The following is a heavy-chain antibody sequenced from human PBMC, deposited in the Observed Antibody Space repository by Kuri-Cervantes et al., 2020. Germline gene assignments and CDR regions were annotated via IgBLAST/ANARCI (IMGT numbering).Heavy chain of an antibody. CDR1: GYTFTGYY. J-gene: IGHJ4*02. V-gene: IGHV1-2*02. CDR2: INPNSGGT. Sequence: ASVKVSCKASGYTFTGYYMHWVRQAPGQGLEWMGWINPNSGGTNYAQKFQGRVTMTRNTSISTAYMELSSLRSEDTAVYHCARGPNSILWWWGWGQGTLVTVSS. CDR3: ARGPNSILWWWG. D-gene: IGHD2-21*01.